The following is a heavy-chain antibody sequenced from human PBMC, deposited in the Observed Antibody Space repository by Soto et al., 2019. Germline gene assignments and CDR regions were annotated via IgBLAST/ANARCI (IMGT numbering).Heavy chain of an antibody. CDR3: ARSSEPGIAAAVFCYYYYGMDV. CDR1: GYTFTGYY. J-gene: IGHJ6*02. D-gene: IGHD6-13*01. CDR2: INPNSGGT. V-gene: IGHV1-2*04. Sequence: QVQLVQSGAEVKKPGASVKVSCKASGYTFTGYYMHWVRQAPGQGLEWMGWINPNSGGTNYAQKFQGWVTMTRDTSISTAYMELSRLRSDDTAVYYCARSSEPGIAAAVFCYYYYGMDVWGQGTTVTVSS.